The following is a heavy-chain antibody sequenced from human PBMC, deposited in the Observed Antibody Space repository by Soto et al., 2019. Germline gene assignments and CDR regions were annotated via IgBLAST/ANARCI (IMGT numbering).Heavy chain of an antibody. V-gene: IGHV3-33*01. CDR1: GFTFSSYG. Sequence: GGSLRLSCAASGFTFSSYGMHWVRQAPGKGLEWVAVIWYDGSNKYYADSVKGRFTISRDNSKNTLYLQMNSLRAEDTAVYYCARDSLHCTNGVCYYYYGMDVWGQGTTVTVSS. J-gene: IGHJ6*02. CDR3: ARDSLHCTNGVCYYYYGMDV. CDR2: IWYDGSNK. D-gene: IGHD2-8*01.